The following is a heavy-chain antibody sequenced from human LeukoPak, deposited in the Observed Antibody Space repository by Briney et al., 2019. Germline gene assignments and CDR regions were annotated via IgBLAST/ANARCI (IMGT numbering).Heavy chain of an antibody. CDR3: AKESGKFDY. V-gene: IGHV3-43*02. CDR1: GFTFEDYD. CDR2: ISADGGSA. Sequence: GGSLRLSCAASGFTFEDYDMSWVRQAPGKGLEWVSLISADGGSAFSADSVKGRFSISRDNSKNSLYLQMDSLRSEDTAMYYCAKESGKFDYWGQGTLVVVSS. J-gene: IGHJ4*02.